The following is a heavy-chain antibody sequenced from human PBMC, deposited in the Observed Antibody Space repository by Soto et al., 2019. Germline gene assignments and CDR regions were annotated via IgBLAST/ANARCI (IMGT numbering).Heavy chain of an antibody. Sequence: SETLSLTCSVSGGSISSFYWNWIRQPAGKGLEWIGRIYRNGHTDYNPSLNSRVTMAVDTSKHQFSLQLSSVTAADTATYYCARGHSNSSIGTFDIWGQGTMVTVSS. J-gene: IGHJ3*02. CDR3: ARGHSNSSIGTFDI. D-gene: IGHD6-6*01. CDR2: IYRNGHT. CDR1: GGSISSFY. V-gene: IGHV4-4*07.